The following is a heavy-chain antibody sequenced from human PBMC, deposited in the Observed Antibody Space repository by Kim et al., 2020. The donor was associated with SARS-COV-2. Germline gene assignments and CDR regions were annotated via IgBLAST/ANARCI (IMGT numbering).Heavy chain of an antibody. CDR1: GFAFSSFW. Sequence: GGSLRLSCAASGFAFSSFWMNWVRQAPGKGLEWVANIKQDGSEKYYVDSVKGRFTISRDNAKNSVYLQMNSLSAEDTAVYYCATQFDFWSGYPDYWGQG. D-gene: IGHD3-3*01. CDR2: IKQDGSEK. J-gene: IGHJ4*02. V-gene: IGHV3-7*01. CDR3: ATQFDFWSGYPDY.